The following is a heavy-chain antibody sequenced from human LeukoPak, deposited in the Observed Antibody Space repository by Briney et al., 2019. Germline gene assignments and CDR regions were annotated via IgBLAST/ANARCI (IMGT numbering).Heavy chain of an antibody. J-gene: IGHJ5*02. D-gene: IGHD2-2*01. CDR1: GGTFSSYA. Sequence: ASVKVSCKASGGTFSSYAITWVRQAPGQGLEWMGRIIPIIGVANYAQKFQGRVTIIADKSTSTTYMELSSLRSEDRAVYYCARGSSTSGWFDPWGQGTLVTVSP. CDR2: IIPIIGVA. CDR3: ARGSSTSGWFDP. V-gene: IGHV1-69*04.